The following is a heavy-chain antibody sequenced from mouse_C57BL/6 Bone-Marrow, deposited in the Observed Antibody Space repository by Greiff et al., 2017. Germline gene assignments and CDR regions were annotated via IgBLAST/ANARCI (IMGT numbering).Heavy chain of an antibody. Sequence: QVQLQQSGAELVMPGASVKLSCKASGYTFTSYWMHWVKQRPGPGLEWIGEIDPSYSYTNYNQKFKGKSTLTVDKSSSTAYMQLSSLTSGDSAVYYCARLARGYWGRGTTLTVS. D-gene: IGHD3-1*01. CDR1: GYTFTSYW. V-gene: IGHV1-69*01. CDR2: IDPSYSYT. J-gene: IGHJ2*01. CDR3: ARLARGY.